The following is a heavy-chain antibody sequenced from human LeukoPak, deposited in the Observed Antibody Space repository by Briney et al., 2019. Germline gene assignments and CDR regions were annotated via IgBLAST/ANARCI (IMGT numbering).Heavy chain of an antibody. CDR1: GGSITSYY. Sequence: SETLSLTCTVSGGSITSYYWSWIRQPPGRGLEWIGYIYYSGSTNYNPSLKSRVTISVDTSKNQFSLKLSSVTAADTAVYYCARYTRGRNGMDVWGQGTTVTVTS. CDR2: IYYSGST. CDR3: ARYTRGRNGMDV. V-gene: IGHV4-59*08. D-gene: IGHD1-26*01. J-gene: IGHJ6*02.